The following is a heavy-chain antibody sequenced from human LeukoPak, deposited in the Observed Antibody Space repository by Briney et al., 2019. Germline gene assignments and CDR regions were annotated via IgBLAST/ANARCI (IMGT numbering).Heavy chain of an antibody. V-gene: IGHV3-30*18. Sequence: GRSLRLSCAASGFTFKNYGMHWVRQAPGKGLEWVAVISYDGSIKYYADSGKGRFTISRDNSKNTLYLQMDTLRAEDSAVYYCAKVYFDILTGYYRGPNFDYWGQGTLVTVSS. CDR3: AKVYFDILTGYYRGPNFDY. CDR1: GFTFKNYG. J-gene: IGHJ4*02. D-gene: IGHD3-9*01. CDR2: ISYDGSIK.